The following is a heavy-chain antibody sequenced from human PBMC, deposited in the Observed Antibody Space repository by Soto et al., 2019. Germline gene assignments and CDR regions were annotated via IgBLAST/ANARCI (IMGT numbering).Heavy chain of an antibody. CDR3: ARDFRVGYCTNGVCSNRAGYYMDV. Sequence: SVKVSCKASGGTFSSYSISWVRQAPGQGLEWMGWFIPIRGGANYAQKFQGWVTITADKSTSTAYMELSSLRSEDTAVYYCARDFRVGYCTNGVCSNRAGYYMDVWGKGTTVTVSS. D-gene: IGHD2-8*01. CDR1: GGTFSSYS. J-gene: IGHJ6*03. CDR2: FIPIRGGA. V-gene: IGHV1-69*10.